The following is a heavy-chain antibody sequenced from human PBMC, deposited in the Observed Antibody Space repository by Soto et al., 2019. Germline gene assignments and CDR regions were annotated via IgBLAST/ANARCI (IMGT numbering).Heavy chain of an antibody. CDR2: IYHSGST. J-gene: IGHJ6*02. V-gene: IGHV4-4*02. CDR1: VGSISISNW. Sequence: PSETLSLTCTVSVGSISISNWWSLVRQPPGKGLEWIGEIYHSGSTNYNPSPKSRVTISVDKSKNQFSLKLSSVTAADTAVYYCARSDSGWYDYYYYGMDVWGQGTTVTVSS. D-gene: IGHD6-19*01. CDR3: ARSDSGWYDYYYYGMDV.